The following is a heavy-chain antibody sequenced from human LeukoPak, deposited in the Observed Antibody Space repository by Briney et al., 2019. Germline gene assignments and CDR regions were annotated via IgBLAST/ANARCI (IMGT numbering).Heavy chain of an antibody. CDR1: GFTFSNSA. J-gene: IGHJ6*03. D-gene: IGHD4-17*01. Sequence: GGSLRLSCAASGFTFSNSAMSWVRQAPGKGLEWVSVIYSGGSTYYADSVKGRFTISRDNSKNTLYLQMNSLRAEDTAVYYCARGATVTTRYYYMDVWGKGTTVTISS. CDR2: IYSGGST. CDR3: ARGATVTTRYYYMDV. V-gene: IGHV3-53*01.